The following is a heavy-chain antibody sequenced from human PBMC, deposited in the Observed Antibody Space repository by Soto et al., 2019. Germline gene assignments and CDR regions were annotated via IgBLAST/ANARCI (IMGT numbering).Heavy chain of an antibody. CDR2: ISGSGGTT. CDR1: GFTFSSYA. D-gene: IGHD6-19*01. J-gene: IGHJ3*02. Sequence: VQLLESGGGLVQPGGSLRLSCAASGFTFSSYAMSWVRQAPGKGLEWVSAISGSGGTTYYADSVKGRFTFSRDNSKNTLYLQMNSLRAEDTAVYYCAKTANGWFSAFVIWGQGTMVTVSS. CDR3: AKTANGWFSAFVI. V-gene: IGHV3-23*01.